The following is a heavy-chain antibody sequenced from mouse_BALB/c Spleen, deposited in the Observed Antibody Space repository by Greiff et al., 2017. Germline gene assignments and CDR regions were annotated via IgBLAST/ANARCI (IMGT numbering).Heavy chain of an antibody. CDR3: ARGHYYGSSYEDY. J-gene: IGHJ2*01. CDR2: ISSGGST. V-gene: IGHV5-6-5*01. D-gene: IGHD1-1*01. CDR1: GFTFSSYA. Sequence: EVKVEESGGGLVKPGGSLKLSCAASGFTFSSYAMSWVRQTPEKRLEWVASISSGGSTYYPDSVKGRFTISRDNARNILYLQMSSLRSEDTAMYYCARGHYYGSSYEDYWGQGTTLTVSS.